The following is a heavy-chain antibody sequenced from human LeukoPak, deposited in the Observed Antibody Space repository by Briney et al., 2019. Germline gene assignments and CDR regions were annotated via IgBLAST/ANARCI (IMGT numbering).Heavy chain of an antibody. CDR2: IYYSGST. CDR3: ARGYDSGSRPFDY. J-gene: IGHJ4*02. Sequence: PSETLSLTCTVSGGSISSYYWSWIRQPPGKGLEWIGDIYYSGSTNYNPSLKSRVTISVDTSKNQFSLKLSSVTAADTAVYYCARGYDSGSRPFDYCGQGTLVTVSS. D-gene: IGHD3-10*01. V-gene: IGHV4-59*01. CDR1: GGSISSYY.